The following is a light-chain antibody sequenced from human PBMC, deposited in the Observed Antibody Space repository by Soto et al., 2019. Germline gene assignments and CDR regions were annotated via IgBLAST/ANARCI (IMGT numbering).Light chain of an antibody. V-gene: IGKV1-5*01. J-gene: IGKJ1*01. Sequence: DIQMTQFPSALSASVGARVTITCRASQSISGWLAWYQQKPGKAPKLLIYDASSLQSGVPTRFSGSESETEFTLTISSLQPDDSATYYCQHYNSYSEAFGQGTKVELK. CDR2: DAS. CDR3: QHYNSYSEA. CDR1: QSISGW.